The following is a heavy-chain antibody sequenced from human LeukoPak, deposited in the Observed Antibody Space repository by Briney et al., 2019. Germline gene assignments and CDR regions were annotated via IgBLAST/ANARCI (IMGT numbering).Heavy chain of an antibody. D-gene: IGHD2-15*01. CDR1: GFTFSSYA. J-gene: IGHJ4*02. V-gene: IGHV3-23*01. CDR2: ISGSGGST. CDR3: AKDRFRDVGGNFAY. Sequence: GGSLRLSCAASGFTFSSYAMSWVRQAPGKGLEWVSAISGSGGSTYYADSVKGRFTISRDNSKNTLYLQMNSLRAEDTAVYYRAKDRFRDVGGNFAYWGQGTLVTVSS.